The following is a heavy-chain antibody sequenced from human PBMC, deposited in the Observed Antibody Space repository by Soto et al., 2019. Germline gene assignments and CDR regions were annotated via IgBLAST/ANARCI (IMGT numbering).Heavy chain of an antibody. V-gene: IGHV4-59*01. Sequence: SETLSLTCTVSGGSISSYYWSWIRQPPGKGLEWIGYIYYSGSTNYNPSLKSRVTISVDTSKNQFSLKLSSVTAADTAVYYCARAYGDYVLDYWGQGTLVTVSS. CDR1: GGSISSYY. J-gene: IGHJ4*02. CDR3: ARAYGDYVLDY. D-gene: IGHD4-17*01. CDR2: IYYSGST.